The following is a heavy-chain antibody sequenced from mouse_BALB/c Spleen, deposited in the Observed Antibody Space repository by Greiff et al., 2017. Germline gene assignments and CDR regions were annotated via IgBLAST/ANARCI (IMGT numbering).Heavy chain of an antibody. CDR1: GYTFTSYW. CDR2: IYPGDGDT. Sequence: QVQLQQSGAELARPGASVKLSCKASGYTFTSYWMQWVKQRPGQGLEWIGAIYPGDGDTRYTQKFKGKATLTADKSSSTAYMQLSSLASEDSAVYYCARSDGYSAYWGQGTLVTVSA. D-gene: IGHD2-3*01. J-gene: IGHJ3*01. CDR3: ARSDGYSAY. V-gene: IGHV1-87*01.